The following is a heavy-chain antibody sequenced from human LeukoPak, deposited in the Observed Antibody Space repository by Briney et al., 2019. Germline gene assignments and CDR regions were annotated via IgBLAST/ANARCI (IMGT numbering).Heavy chain of an antibody. CDR2: ISGSGGST. V-gene: IGHV3-23*01. CDR1: GFTFSSYA. CDR3: AKLIDYGSGSSHPPDY. Sequence: PGGSLRLSCAASGFTFSSYAMSWVRQAPGKGLEWVSAISGSGGSTYYADSVKGRFTISRDNSKNTLYLQMNSLRAEDTAVYYCAKLIDYGSGSSHPPDYWGQGTLVTVSS. D-gene: IGHD3-10*01. J-gene: IGHJ4*02.